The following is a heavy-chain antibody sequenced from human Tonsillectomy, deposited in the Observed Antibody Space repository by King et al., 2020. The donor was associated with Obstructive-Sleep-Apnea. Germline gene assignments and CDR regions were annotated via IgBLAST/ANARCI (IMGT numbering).Heavy chain of an antibody. CDR2: INPSGGST. CDR3: ARSYYYDSSGYYYPVYYYYGMDV. V-gene: IGHV1-46*01. CDR1: GYTFTSYY. J-gene: IGHJ6*02. D-gene: IGHD3-22*01. Sequence: VQLVESGAEVKKPGASVKVSCKASGYTFTSYYMHWVRQAPGQGLEWMGIINPSGGSTSYAQKFQGRVTMTRDTSTSTVYMELSSLRSEDTAVYYCARSYYYDSSGYYYPVYYYYGMDVWGQGTTVTVSS.